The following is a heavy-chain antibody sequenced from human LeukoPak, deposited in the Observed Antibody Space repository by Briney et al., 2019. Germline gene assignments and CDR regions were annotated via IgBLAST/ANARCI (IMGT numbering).Heavy chain of an antibody. Sequence: SETLSLTCTVSGGSISSYYWSWIRQPPGKGLEWIGYIYYSGSTNYNPSLKSRVTISVDTSKNQFSLKLSSVTAADTAVYYCARDGPAYSSSSLHWGQGTLVTVSS. CDR1: GGSISSYY. J-gene: IGHJ4*02. V-gene: IGHV4-59*12. CDR2: IYYSGST. CDR3: ARDGPAYSSSSLH. D-gene: IGHD6-6*01.